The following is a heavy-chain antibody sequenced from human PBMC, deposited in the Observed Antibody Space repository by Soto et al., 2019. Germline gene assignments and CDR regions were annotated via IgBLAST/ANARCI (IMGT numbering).Heavy chain of an antibody. CDR1: GFTFSSYA. J-gene: IGHJ4*02. V-gene: IGHV3-23*01. D-gene: IGHD5-18*01. Sequence: EVQLLESGGGLVQPGGSLRLSCAASGFTFSSYAMSWVRQAPGKGLEWVSAISGSGGSTYYADSVKGRCTISRDNSKNKLYMQMNSLRTEDTAVYYCAKGEELWLQARRGWVYWGQGTLVTVSS. CDR3: AKGEELWLQARRGWVY. CDR2: ISGSGGST.